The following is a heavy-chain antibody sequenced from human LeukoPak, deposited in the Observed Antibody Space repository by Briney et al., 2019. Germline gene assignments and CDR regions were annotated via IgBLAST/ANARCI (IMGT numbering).Heavy chain of an antibody. CDR1: GFTFSSYS. V-gene: IGHV3-21*01. D-gene: IGHD3/OR15-3a*01. Sequence: GALRLSCAASGFTFSSYSMNWVRQAPGKGLEWVSSISSSSSYIYYADSVKGRFTISRDNAKNSLYLQMNSLRAEDTAVYYCAREDWEKLNWFDPWGQGTLVTVSS. J-gene: IGHJ5*02. CDR3: AREDWEKLNWFDP. CDR2: ISSSSSYI.